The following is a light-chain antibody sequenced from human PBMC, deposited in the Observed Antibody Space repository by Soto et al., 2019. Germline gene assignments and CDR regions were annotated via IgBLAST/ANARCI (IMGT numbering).Light chain of an antibody. J-gene: IGKJ4*01. CDR2: DAS. Sequence: ELVLTQSPATLSLSPGERATLSCRASQSVNIYLAWYQQKPGQAPRLLIYDASNRATGIPARFSGSGSGTDLTITISSLEPEDIEVYYCQQRSNWRVTFGGGTKVDIK. V-gene: IGKV3-11*01. CDR1: QSVNIY. CDR3: QQRSNWRVT.